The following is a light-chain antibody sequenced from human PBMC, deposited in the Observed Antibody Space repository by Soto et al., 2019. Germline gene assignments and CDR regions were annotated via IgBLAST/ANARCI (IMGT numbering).Light chain of an antibody. J-gene: IGKJ2*01. CDR1: QNISSY. CDR2: DVS. Sequence: IVLTQSPATLSLSPGKRATLSFRASQNISSYLIWYQQKPGQAPRLLIYDVSNRATGIPARFSGSGSGTDFTLTISSLQAEDVAVYYCQQYYSTPRTFGQGTKVDIK. V-gene: IGKV3-11*01. CDR3: QQYYSTPRT.